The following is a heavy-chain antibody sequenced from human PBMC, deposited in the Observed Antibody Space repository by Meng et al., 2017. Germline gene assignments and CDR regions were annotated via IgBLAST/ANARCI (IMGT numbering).Heavy chain of an antibody. CDR3: ARGIVLWFGELFAYYYGMDV. CDR2: INHSGST. CDR1: GWSFSGYY. D-gene: IGHD3-10*01. V-gene: IGHV4-34*01. J-gene: IGHJ6*02. Sequence: GSLRLSCAVYGWSFSGYYWSWIRQPPGKGLEWIGAINHSGSTNYNPSLKSRVTISVDTSKNQFSLKLSSVTAADTAVYYCARGIVLWFGELFAYYYGMDVWGQGTTVTVSS.